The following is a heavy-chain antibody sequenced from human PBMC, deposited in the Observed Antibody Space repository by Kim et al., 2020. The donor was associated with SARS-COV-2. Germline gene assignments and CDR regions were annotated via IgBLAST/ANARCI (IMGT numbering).Heavy chain of an antibody. J-gene: IGHJ4*02. CDR1: GFSFSRYT. D-gene: IGHD3-22*01. V-gene: IGHV3-21*01. Sequence: GGSLRLSCAASGFSFSRYTMNWVRQAPGKGLEWVSSISSDSTYMYYVDSLKGRFTISRDNAKNSLYLRMNSLRAEDSAVYYCARDPTYYFDSSGWTLDYWGQGTLVTVSS. CDR2: ISSDSTYM. CDR3: ARDPTYYFDSSGWTLDY.